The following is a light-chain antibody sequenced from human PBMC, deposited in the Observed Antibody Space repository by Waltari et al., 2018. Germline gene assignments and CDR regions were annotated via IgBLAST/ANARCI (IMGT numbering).Light chain of an antibody. CDR2: GVS. V-gene: IGLV2-14*01. CDR3: SSYTSSSTQVV. Sequence: QSALTQPASVSGSPGQSITISCTGTSSDVGGYNYVSWYQQHPGNAPKLMIYGVSNRPSGVSNRCSGPKSGNTASLTISGLQAEDEADYYCSSYTSSSTQVVFGGGTKLTVL. J-gene: IGLJ2*01. CDR1: SSDVGGYNY.